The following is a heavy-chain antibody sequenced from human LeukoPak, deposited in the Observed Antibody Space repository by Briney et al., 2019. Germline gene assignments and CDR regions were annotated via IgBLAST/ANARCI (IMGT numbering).Heavy chain of an antibody. V-gene: IGHV5-51*01. CDR2: SYPGDSDT. J-gene: IGHJ4*02. CDR1: GYTFTNYW. D-gene: IGHD2-2*01. CDR3: ARGSEFHLLKVEFDY. Sequence: GESLKISCKGSGYTFTNYWIGWVRQMPGKGLEWMGISYPGDSDTRYSPSFQGQVTISADKSINTAYLQWTSLRASDTAMYYCARGSEFHLLKVEFDYWGQGTLVIVSS.